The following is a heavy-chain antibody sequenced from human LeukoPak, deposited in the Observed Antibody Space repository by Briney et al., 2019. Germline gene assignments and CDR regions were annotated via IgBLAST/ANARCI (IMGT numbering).Heavy chain of an antibody. Sequence: AGGSLRLSCAASRFSFSTYWMTWVRQAPGKGLEWVATIKQDGSEKYYVDSVKGRFTVSRDNAKNSVYLQMNSLGAEDTAVYYCARDKQIYGTVTTNPCDMWGQGTMVTVSS. V-gene: IGHV3-7*01. CDR3: ARDKQIYGTVTTNPCDM. CDR1: RFSFSTYW. D-gene: IGHD4-17*01. CDR2: IKQDGSEK. J-gene: IGHJ3*02.